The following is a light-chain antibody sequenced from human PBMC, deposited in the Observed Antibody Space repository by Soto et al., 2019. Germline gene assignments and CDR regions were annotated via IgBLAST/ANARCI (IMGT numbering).Light chain of an antibody. CDR3: QQYDNLPRYT. J-gene: IGKJ2*01. V-gene: IGKV1-33*01. Sequence: DIQMTQSPSSLSASVGDRVTITCQASQDISNYLNWYQQKPGKAPKLLIYDASNLETGVPSRFSGSGSGTDFTFTISSLQPEDIGTYYCQQYDNLPRYTFGQGTKLEIK. CDR2: DAS. CDR1: QDISNY.